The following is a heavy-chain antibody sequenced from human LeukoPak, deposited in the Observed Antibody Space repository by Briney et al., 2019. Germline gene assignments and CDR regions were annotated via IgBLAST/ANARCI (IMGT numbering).Heavy chain of an antibody. V-gene: IGHV4-59*08. J-gene: IGHJ4*02. CDR1: GGSISGYY. Sequence: PSETLSLTCSVSGGSISGYYWSWIRQPPGRGLEWIAYIYYSGSTTYNPSLKSRVTISVDTSENQFSLKLSSVTAADTAVYYCARHRADSYSWLFDKWGQGTLVTVSP. D-gene: IGHD6-13*01. CDR2: IYYSGST. CDR3: ARHRADSYSWLFDK.